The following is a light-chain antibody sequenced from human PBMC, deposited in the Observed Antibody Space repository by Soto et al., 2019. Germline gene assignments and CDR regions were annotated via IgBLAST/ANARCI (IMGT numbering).Light chain of an antibody. CDR1: QSVSNW. CDR3: QESFFTLGT. Sequence: DIQMTQSPSTLSASVGDRVTITCRASQSVSNWLAWYQQKPGKAPNLLIYKASSLKNGVPSRFSGSGSGTEFTLTINNLQREDFATYYCQESFFTLGTFGRGTKVDIK. J-gene: IGKJ1*01. CDR2: KAS. V-gene: IGKV1-5*03.